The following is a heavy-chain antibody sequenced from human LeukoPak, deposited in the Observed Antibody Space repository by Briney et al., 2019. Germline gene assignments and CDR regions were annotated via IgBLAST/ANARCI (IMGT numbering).Heavy chain of an antibody. CDR1: GFTFSSYA. CDR3: AKDYEAAAGTEMSAFDI. V-gene: IGHV3-30*02. J-gene: IGHJ3*02. D-gene: IGHD6-13*01. Sequence: GGSLRLSCAASGFTFSSYAMHWVRQAPGKGLEWVAFIRYDGSNKYYADSVKGRFTISRDNSKNTLYLQMNSLRAEDTAVYYCAKDYEAAAGTEMSAFDIWGQGTMVTVSS. CDR2: IRYDGSNK.